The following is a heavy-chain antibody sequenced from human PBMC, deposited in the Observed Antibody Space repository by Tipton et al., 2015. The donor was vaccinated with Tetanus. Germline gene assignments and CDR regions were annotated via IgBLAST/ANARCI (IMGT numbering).Heavy chain of an antibody. V-gene: IGHV4-59*01. CDR3: ARGGSSVGP. CDR1: GDSISSNY. J-gene: IGHJ5*02. Sequence: TLSLTCTVSGDSISSNYWSWIRQPPGKELEWIGWIYYSGSTKYNPSLKSRVTMSVDTSKNQFSLKLRSVSAADTAVYYCARGGSSVGPWGQGTQVSVSS. CDR2: IYYSGST. D-gene: IGHD3-10*01.